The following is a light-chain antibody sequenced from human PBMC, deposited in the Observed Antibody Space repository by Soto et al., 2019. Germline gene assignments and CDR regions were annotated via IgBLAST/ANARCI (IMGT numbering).Light chain of an antibody. J-gene: IGLJ2*01. V-gene: IGLV1-51*01. CDR1: SSNIGNNY. CDR2: DNN. CDR3: GTWDSSLSAGV. Sequence: QAVLTQPPSVSVAPGQKVTISCSGSSSNIGNNYVSWYQQVPGTAPKLLIYDNNERPSGIPDRFSGSKSGTSATLGITGLQTGDEADYYCGTWDSSLSAGVFGGGTKVTVL.